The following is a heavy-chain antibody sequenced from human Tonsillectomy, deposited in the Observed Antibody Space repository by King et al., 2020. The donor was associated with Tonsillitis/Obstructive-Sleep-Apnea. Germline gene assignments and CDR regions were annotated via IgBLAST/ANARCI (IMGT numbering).Heavy chain of an antibody. CDR3: AMNTEWDIVVVPAAMEYHYYYMDV. J-gene: IGHJ6*03. D-gene: IGHD2-2*01. Sequence: QLVQSGAEVKKPGASVKVSCKASGYTFTGYYIHWVRQAPGQGLEWMGRINPNSGGTKYAQKFQGRVTMTRDTSISTAYMELSGLRSDDTAVYYCAMNTEWDIVVVPAAMEYHYYYMDVWGKGTTVTVSS. V-gene: IGHV1-2*06. CDR2: INPNSGGT. CDR1: GYTFTGYY.